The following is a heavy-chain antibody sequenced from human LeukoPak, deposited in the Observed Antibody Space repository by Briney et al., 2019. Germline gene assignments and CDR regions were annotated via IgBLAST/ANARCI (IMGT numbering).Heavy chain of an antibody. CDR2: IYYSGST. J-gene: IGHJ4*02. CDR3: AYDDSSGLHDY. V-gene: IGHV4-59*12. D-gene: IGHD3-22*01. Sequence: PSETLSLTCTVSGGSISSYYWSWIRQPPGKGLEWIGYIYYSGSTNYNPSLKSRVTMSVDTSKNQFSLKLSSVTAADTAVYYCAYDDSSGLHDYWGQGTLVTVSS. CDR1: GGSISSYY.